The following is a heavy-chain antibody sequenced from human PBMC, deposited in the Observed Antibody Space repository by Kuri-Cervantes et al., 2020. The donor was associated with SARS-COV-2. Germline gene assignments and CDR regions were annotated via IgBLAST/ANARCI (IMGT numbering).Heavy chain of an antibody. D-gene: IGHD4-17*01. CDR1: GFTFSSYS. V-gene: IGHV3-48*01. Sequence: GVLKISCAATGFTFSSYSMNWVRQAPGKGLEWVSYISSSSSAIYYADSVKGRFTIPRDNSKNTQYLQMNSLRAEDTAVYYCAKGGMTTVTALDWYFDLWGRGTLVTVSS. CDR3: AKGGMTTVTALDWYFDL. CDR2: ISSSSSAI. J-gene: IGHJ2*01.